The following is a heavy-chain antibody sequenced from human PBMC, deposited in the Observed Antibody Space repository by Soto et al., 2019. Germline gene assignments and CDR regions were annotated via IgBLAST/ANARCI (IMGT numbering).Heavy chain of an antibody. CDR1: GGSFSGYY. Sequence: SETLSLTCAVYGGSFSGYYWSWIRQPPGKGLEWIGEINHSGSTNYNPSLKSRVTISVDTSNNQFSLKLSSVTAADTVLFYCARGTYDYGDSLHAFDIWGQGTMVTVSS. V-gene: IGHV4-34*01. CDR2: INHSGST. J-gene: IGHJ3*02. D-gene: IGHD4-17*01. CDR3: ARGTYDYGDSLHAFDI.